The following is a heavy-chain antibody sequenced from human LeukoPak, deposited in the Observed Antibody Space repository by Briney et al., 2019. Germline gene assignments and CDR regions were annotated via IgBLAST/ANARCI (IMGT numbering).Heavy chain of an antibody. CDR3: ARGLVGATLNY. V-gene: IGHV4-34*01. Sequence: SETLSLTCAVYGGSFSGYYWSWIRQPPGNGLEWIGEINHSGSTNYNPSLKSRVTISVDTSKNQFSLKLSSVTAADTAVYCCARGLVGATLNYWGQGTLVTVSS. CDR2: INHSGST. CDR1: GGSFSGYY. D-gene: IGHD1-26*01. J-gene: IGHJ4*02.